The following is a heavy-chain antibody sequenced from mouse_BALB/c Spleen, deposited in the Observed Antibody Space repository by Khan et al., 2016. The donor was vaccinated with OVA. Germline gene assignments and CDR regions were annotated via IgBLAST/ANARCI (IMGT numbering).Heavy chain of an antibody. CDR1: GFTFTSYG. CDR3: ATSDCYGYYFDY. D-gene: IGHD1-1*01. V-gene: IGHV5-17*02. J-gene: IGHJ2*01. Sequence: EVELVESGGGLVQSGGSRKLSCAASGFTFTSYGMHWIRQAPEKGLEWVAYISSDSNTIYYADTVKGRFTISRDNPKNTLFLQMTSLRSGDTAMYFCATSDCYGYYFDYWGQGTTLTVSA. CDR2: ISSDSNTI.